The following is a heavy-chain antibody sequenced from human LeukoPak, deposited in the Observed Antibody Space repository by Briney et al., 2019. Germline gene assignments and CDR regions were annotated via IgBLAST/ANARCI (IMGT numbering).Heavy chain of an antibody. V-gene: IGHV1-46*01. CDR3: ASSRELGYYYMDV. CDR2: INPSGGST. CDR1: GYTFTSYY. D-gene: IGHD1-26*01. J-gene: IGHJ6*03. Sequence: ASVKVSCKASGYTFTSYYMHWVRQAPGQGLEWMGIINPSGGSTSYAQKFQGRVTMTRDMSTSTVYMELSSLRSEDTAVYYCASSRELGYYYMDVWGKGTTVTVSS.